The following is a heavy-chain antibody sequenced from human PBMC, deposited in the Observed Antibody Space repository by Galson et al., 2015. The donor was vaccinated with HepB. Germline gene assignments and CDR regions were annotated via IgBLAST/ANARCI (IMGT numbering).Heavy chain of an antibody. V-gene: IGHV3-9*01. D-gene: IGHD6-13*01. CDR1: GFTFDDYA. Sequence: SLRLSCAASGFTFDDYAMHWVRQAPGKGLEWVSGISWNSGSIGYADSVKGRFTISRDNAKNSLYLQMNSLRAEDTALYYCAKDMGSSWNELDEAPRKRYYYYGMDVWGQGTTVTVSS. CDR2: ISWNSGSI. J-gene: IGHJ6*02. CDR3: AKDMGSSWNELDEAPRKRYYYYGMDV.